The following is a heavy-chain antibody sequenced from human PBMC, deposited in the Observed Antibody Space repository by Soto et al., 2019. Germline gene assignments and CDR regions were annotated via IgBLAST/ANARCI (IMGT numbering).Heavy chain of an antibody. J-gene: IGHJ4*02. Sequence: EVQLVESGGGLVQPGGSLRLSCAASGFTFSSYSMNWVRQAPGKGLEWVSYISSSSSTIYYADSVKGRFTTSRDNAKNSLYLLMNSLRDEDTAAYYFATAHGVCLNSDFLCQVTLVTVSS. CDR1: GFTFSSYS. V-gene: IGHV3-48*02. CDR2: ISSSSSTI. D-gene: IGHD2-21*02. CDR3: ATAHGVCLNSDF.